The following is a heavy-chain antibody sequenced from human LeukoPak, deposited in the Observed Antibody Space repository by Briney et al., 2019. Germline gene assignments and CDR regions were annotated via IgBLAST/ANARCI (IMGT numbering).Heavy chain of an antibody. CDR3: ARDIAAAGLGWFDP. CDR1: GYSVSSNSAA. J-gene: IGHJ5*02. CDR2: TYYRSKWYN. V-gene: IGHV6-1*01. D-gene: IGHD6-13*01. Sequence: SQTLSLTCAISGYSVSSNSAAWNWLRQSPSRDLEWLGRTYYRSKWYNDYAVSVKSRITINPDTSKNQFSLQLNSVAPEDTAVYYCARDIAAAGLGWFDPWGQGTLVTVSS.